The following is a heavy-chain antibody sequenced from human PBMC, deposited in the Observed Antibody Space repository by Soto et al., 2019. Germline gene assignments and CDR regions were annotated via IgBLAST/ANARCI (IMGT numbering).Heavy chain of an antibody. CDR1: GFTFSSYS. Sequence: PGGSLRLSCAASGFTFSSYSMNWVRQAPGKGLEWVSSISSSSSYIYYADSVKGRFTISRDNAKNSLYLQMNSLRAEDTAVYYCARDTIVVLRYYYYYYGMDVWGQGTTVTVSS. CDR3: ARDTIVVLRYYYYYYGMDV. D-gene: IGHD2-15*01. J-gene: IGHJ6*02. CDR2: ISSSSSYI. V-gene: IGHV3-21*01.